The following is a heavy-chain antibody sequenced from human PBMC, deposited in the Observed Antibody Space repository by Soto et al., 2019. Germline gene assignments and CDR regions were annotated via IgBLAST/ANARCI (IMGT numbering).Heavy chain of an antibody. CDR3: ARDKARYYYGSGSSTLFHY. Sequence: QVQLQESGPGLVKPSGTLSLTCAVSGGSISSSNWWNWVRQPPGKGLEWIGEIYHSGSTNYNPSLKRRDTISVDKSKHQFSLKLSSVTAADTAVYYCARDKARYYYGSGSSTLFHYWGQGTLVTVSS. CDR2: IYHSGST. V-gene: IGHV4-4*02. D-gene: IGHD3-10*01. CDR1: GGSISSSNW. J-gene: IGHJ4*02.